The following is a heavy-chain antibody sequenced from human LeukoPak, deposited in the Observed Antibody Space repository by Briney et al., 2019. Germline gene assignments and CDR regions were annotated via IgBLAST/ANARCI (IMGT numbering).Heavy chain of an antibody. J-gene: IGHJ4*02. CDR2: IYYSGST. CDR3: ARDVAAAGTHFDY. V-gene: IGHV4-59*01. CDR1: GGSISSYY. Sequence: TPETLSLTCTVSGGSISSYYWSWIRQPPGKGLEWIGYIYYSGSTNYNPSLKSRVTISVDTSKNQFSLKLSSVTAADTAVYYCARDVAAAGTHFDYWGQGTLVTVSS. D-gene: IGHD6-13*01.